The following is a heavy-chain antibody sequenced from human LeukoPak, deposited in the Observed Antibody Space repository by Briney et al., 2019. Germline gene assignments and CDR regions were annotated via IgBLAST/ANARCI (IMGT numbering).Heavy chain of an antibody. J-gene: IGHJ5*02. CDR2: SNPNSGGT. Sequence: ASVKVSCKASGYTFTGYYMHWVRQAPGPGLEWMGRSNPNSGGTSYAQKFQGRVPMPRDTSISTAYMALSRLRSDDTAVYYCARADYGDYEESFDPWGQGTLVTVSS. D-gene: IGHD4-17*01. CDR3: ARADYGDYEESFDP. CDR1: GYTFTGYY. V-gene: IGHV1-2*06.